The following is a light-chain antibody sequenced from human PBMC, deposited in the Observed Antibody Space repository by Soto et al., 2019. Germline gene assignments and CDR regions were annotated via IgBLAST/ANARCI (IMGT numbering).Light chain of an antibody. V-gene: IGLV2-11*01. CDR2: DVN. Sequence: QSALTQPPSVSGSPGQSVTISCTGTSSDVGRYDYVSWYQHHPGKAPKLLIYDVNKWPSGVPDRFSGSKSGNTASLSISGLQTEDEADYYCCSKAGTSTAVFGGGTKVTVL. CDR1: SSDVGRYDY. J-gene: IGLJ2*01. CDR3: CSKAGTSTAV.